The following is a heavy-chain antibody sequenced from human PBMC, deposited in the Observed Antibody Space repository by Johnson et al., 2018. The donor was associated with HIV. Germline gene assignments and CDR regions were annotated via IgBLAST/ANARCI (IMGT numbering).Heavy chain of an antibody. CDR3: AKDPGWFGEPGDAFDI. Sequence: QVQLVESGGGVVQPGKSLRLSCAASGFTFSSYGMHWVRQAPGKGLEWVAVISYDGSNKYYADSVKGRFTFSRDHSKNTLYLQMNSLRAEDTAVYYCAKDPGWFGEPGDAFDIWGQGTMVTVSS. V-gene: IGHV3-30*18. CDR2: ISYDGSNK. CDR1: GFTFSSYG. D-gene: IGHD3-10*01. J-gene: IGHJ3*02.